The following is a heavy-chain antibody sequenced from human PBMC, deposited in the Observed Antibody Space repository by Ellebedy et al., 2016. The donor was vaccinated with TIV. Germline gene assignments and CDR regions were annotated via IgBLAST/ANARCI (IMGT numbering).Heavy chain of an antibody. V-gene: IGHV1-18*01. CDR2: ISAYNGDT. J-gene: IGHJ5*01. CDR3: ARGGYSRPWGFHS. D-gene: IGHD2-15*01. Sequence: ASVKVSXXASGYDFASNGMSWVRQAPGQGLEWMGWISAYNGDTNFAQKFQDRLSMTTDTSTSTAYMELRSLRYNDTAVYYCARGGYSRPWGFHSWGQGSLVTVSS. CDR1: GYDFASNG.